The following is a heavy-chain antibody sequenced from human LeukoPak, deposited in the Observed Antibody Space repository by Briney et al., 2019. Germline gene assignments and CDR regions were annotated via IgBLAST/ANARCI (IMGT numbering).Heavy chain of an antibody. D-gene: IGHD6-19*01. CDR1: GGSFSGYY. CDR2: IYSRGST. V-gene: IGHV4-4*07. Sequence: PSETLSLTCAVYGGSFSGYYWSWIRQPAGKGLEWIGRIYSRGSTNYNPSLQSRVTMSVDTSKNQISLKLNSVTAADTAVYYCARDPMAGTFRAFDIWGQGTMVTVSS. CDR3: ARDPMAGTFRAFDI. J-gene: IGHJ3*02.